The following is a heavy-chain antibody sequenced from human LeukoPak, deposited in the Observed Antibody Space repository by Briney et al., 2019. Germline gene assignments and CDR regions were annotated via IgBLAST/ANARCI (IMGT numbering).Heavy chain of an antibody. J-gene: IGHJ4*02. D-gene: IGHD3-10*01. CDR1: AYTLTELS. CDR2: FDPEDGET. V-gene: IGHV1-24*01. Sequence: ASVKVSCKVSAYTLTELSMHWVRQAPGKGLEWMGGFDPEDGETIYAHKFQGRVTMTEDTSTDTAYMELSSLRSEDSAVYYCATSLVLWFGELFSFDYWGQGTLVIVSS. CDR3: ATSLVLWFGELFSFDY.